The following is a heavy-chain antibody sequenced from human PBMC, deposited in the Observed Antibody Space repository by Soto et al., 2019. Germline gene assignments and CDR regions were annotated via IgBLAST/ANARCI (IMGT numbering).Heavy chain of an antibody. CDR2: FKPSGGGT. CDR3: ARAASYYFDS. V-gene: IGHV1-46*01. J-gene: IGHJ4*02. CDR1: GYTFTSYY. D-gene: IGHD2-15*01. Sequence: QVQLVQSGAEVKKPGASVKVSCKASGYTFTSYYIHWVRQAPGQGLEWMGRFKPSGGGTSYAQKFQGRVTMTRDTSTSTVYMELSSLRSEDTAVYYCARAASYYFDSWGQGTLVTVSS.